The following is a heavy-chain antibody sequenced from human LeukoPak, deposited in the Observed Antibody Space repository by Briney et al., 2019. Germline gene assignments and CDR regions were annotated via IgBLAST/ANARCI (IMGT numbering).Heavy chain of an antibody. Sequence: PSETLSLTCTVSGGSIGWDYWSWIRQSAGKGLEWIGRIYKSGSTNYNPSFRRRVTMSVDTSKNQFSLHVTSVTAADTAVYYCAREEYFQDSNGYSYYLHSWGQGSLVTVSS. D-gene: IGHD3-22*01. V-gene: IGHV4-4*07. J-gene: IGHJ4*02. CDR2: IYKSGST. CDR3: AREEYFQDSNGYSYYLHS. CDR1: GGSIGWDY.